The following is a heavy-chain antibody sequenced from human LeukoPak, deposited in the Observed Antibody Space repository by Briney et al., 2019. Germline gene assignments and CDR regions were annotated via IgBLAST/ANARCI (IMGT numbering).Heavy chain of an antibody. V-gene: IGHV3-30*02. D-gene: IGHD3-22*01. CDR3: AKVGDYYDSSGYHNL. J-gene: IGHJ5*02. Sequence: PGGSLRLSCAASGFTFRSYGMHWVRQAPGKGLEWVAFIRYDGGNKDYADSVKGRFTISRDNSKDTLYLQMNSLRPEDTAVYYCAKVGDYYDSSGYHNLWGQGTLVTVSS. CDR2: IRYDGGNK. CDR1: GFTFRSYG.